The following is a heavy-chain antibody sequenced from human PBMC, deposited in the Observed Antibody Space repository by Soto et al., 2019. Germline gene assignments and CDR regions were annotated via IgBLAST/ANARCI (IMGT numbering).Heavy chain of an antibody. J-gene: IGHJ6*02. CDR1: GFTFSSYG. CDR3: AKNIAAAGTWGYYYYYGMDV. D-gene: IGHD6-13*01. V-gene: IGHV3-30*18. CDR2: ISYDGSNK. Sequence: GGSLRLSCAASGFTFSSYGMHWVRQAPGKGLEWVAVISYDGSNKYYADSVKGRFTISRDNSKNTLYLQMNSLRAEDTAVYYCAKNIAAAGTWGYYYYYGMDVWGQGTTVTVSS.